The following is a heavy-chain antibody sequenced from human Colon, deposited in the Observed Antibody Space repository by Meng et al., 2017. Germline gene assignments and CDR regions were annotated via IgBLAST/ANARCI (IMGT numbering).Heavy chain of an antibody. V-gene: IGHV4-61*08. J-gene: IGHJ5*02. D-gene: IGHD2-21*02. CDR2: IYYTGNT. Sequence: QGQLQESGPGLVRPSKTLSLTCTVSGASVRSGDYYWSWIRQPPGKGLEWLGYIYYTGNTNYNPSLKNRVTISLDTSNNQFSLKLTSMTAADAAIYYCARVNGDFDEAWFDPWGQGTLVTVSS. CDR3: ARVNGDFDEAWFDP. CDR1: GASVRSGDYY.